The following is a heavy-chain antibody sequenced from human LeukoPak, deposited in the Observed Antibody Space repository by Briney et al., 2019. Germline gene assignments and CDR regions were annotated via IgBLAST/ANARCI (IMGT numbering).Heavy chain of an antibody. V-gene: IGHV1-2*02. J-gene: IGHJ4*02. Sequence: ASVKVSFKASGYTFTGYYMHWVRQAPGQGFEWMGWIYPNSGATKYAQKFQGRVTMTRDTSISTAYMELSRLRSDDTAVYYCGTLLSNGPFDYWGQGSLVTVSS. CDR2: IYPNSGAT. CDR3: GTLLSNGPFDY. CDR1: GYTFTGYY.